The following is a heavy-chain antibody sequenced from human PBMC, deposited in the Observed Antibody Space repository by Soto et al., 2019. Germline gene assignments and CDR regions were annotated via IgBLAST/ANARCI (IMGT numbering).Heavy chain of an antibody. Sequence: QLQLQESVTVLVTPSETLSLTCTVSGCSISSSSNYWGWIRQPPGKGPEWIGSLYNSGSTYYNPSLKSRVTISLDTPKNQFSLKLTSVTATDTAVDYWARHSAARRPNFDYWGQGTLVTVSS. V-gene: IGHV4-39*01. CDR1: GCSISSSSNY. CDR2: LYNSGST. CDR3: ARHSAARRPNFDY. J-gene: IGHJ4*02. D-gene: IGHD6-6*01.